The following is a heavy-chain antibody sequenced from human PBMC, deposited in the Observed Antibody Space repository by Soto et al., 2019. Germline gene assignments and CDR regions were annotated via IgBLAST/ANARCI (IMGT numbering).Heavy chain of an antibody. D-gene: IGHD1-1*01. CDR1: GYGFTTYG. Sequence: QVHLVQSGAEVKKPGASLKVSGKGSGYGFTTYGITWVRQAPGQGLEWMAWISAHNGNTNYAQKLQGRVTVTRDTSTSTAYMELRSLRSDDTAVYYCARGRYGDYWGQGALVTVSS. CDR3: ARGRYGDY. V-gene: IGHV1-18*01. J-gene: IGHJ4*02. CDR2: ISAHNGNT.